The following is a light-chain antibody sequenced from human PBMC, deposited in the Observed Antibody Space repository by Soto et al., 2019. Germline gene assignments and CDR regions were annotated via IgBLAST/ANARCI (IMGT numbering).Light chain of an antibody. Sequence: QSALAQPRSVSVSPGQSVTSSCTGTSSPVGGYHYVSWYQQFPGKAPKLMIYAVSQRPSGVPDRFSGSESGNTASLTISGLQAEDEADYYCCSYAGRYTYVFGTGTKVTVL. CDR1: SSPVGGYHY. J-gene: IGLJ1*01. CDR2: AVS. CDR3: CSYAGRYTYV. V-gene: IGLV2-11*01.